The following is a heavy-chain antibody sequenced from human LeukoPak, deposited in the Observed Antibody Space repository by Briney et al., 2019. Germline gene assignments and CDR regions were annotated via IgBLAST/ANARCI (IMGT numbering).Heavy chain of an antibody. CDR1: GGSTSSGGFY. D-gene: IGHD6-13*01. Sequence: SETLSLTCTVSGGSTSSGGFYWSWIRQHPGKGLEWIGYIYYSRITYYNPSLRSRVNISIDTSKNQFSLKLSSVTAADTAVYYCARDSRREAAAVGTGGSDIWGQGTLVTVSS. CDR3: ARDSRREAAAVGTGGSDI. J-gene: IGHJ4*02. CDR2: IYYSRIT. V-gene: IGHV4-31*03.